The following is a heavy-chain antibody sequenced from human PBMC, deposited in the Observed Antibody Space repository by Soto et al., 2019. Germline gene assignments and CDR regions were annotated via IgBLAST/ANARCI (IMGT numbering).Heavy chain of an antibody. Sequence: PGGSLRLSCAASRFTVNSNYMNWVRQAPGKGLAWVSVICSGGSTYYANPVKGRLTISRDNSKTTLYLQMNSLRVEDTALYYCVRKYPGTRPFDYWGQGTMVTVSS. V-gene: IGHV3-53*01. CDR2: ICSGGST. CDR3: VRKYPGTRPFDY. CDR1: RFTVNSNY. D-gene: IGHD2-2*01. J-gene: IGHJ4*01.